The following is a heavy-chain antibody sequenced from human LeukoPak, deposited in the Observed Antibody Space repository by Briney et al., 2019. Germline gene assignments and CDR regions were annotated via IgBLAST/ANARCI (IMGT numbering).Heavy chain of an antibody. CDR1: GFTFSTYA. CDR2: ISVTGGTT. J-gene: IGHJ4*02. CDR3: ANLGRSVVYYGSD. Sequence: GGSLRLSCAASGFTFSTYAMSWVRQAPGKGLEWVSVISVTGGTTYYADAVKGRFTISRDNTKNTLYLQMNSLRAEDTAVYYCANLGRSVVYYGSDWGQGTLVTVSS. D-gene: IGHD3-10*01. V-gene: IGHV3-23*01.